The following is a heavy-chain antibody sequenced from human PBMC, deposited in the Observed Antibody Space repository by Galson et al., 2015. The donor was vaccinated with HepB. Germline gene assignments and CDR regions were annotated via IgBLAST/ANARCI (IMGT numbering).Heavy chain of an antibody. Sequence: SLRLSCAASGFTFTNAWMNWVRQAPGKGLEWVGRIKSKTDSGTTDYAAPVKGRFSISRDDSKKTLYLQMNSLKTEDTAVYYCTTINGKGRTDKFDYWGQGSLVSVSS. CDR2: IKSKTDSGTT. J-gene: IGHJ4*02. D-gene: IGHD1-14*01. CDR1: GFTFTNAW. V-gene: IGHV3-15*01. CDR3: TTINGKGRTDKFDY.